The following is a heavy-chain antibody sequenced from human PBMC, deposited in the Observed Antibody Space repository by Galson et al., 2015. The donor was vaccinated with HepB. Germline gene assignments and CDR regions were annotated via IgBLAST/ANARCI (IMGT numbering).Heavy chain of an antibody. CDR3: AKDRQPYSGYDGAGLDY. CDR1: GFTFSSYG. D-gene: IGHD5-12*01. V-gene: IGHV3-30*02. CDR2: IRYDGSNK. Sequence: SLRLSCAASGFTFSSYGMHWVRQAPGKGLEWVAFIRYDGSNKYYADSVKGRFTITRDNSKNTLYLQMNSLRAEDTAVYYCAKDRQPYSGYDGAGLDYWGQGTLVTVSS. J-gene: IGHJ4*02.